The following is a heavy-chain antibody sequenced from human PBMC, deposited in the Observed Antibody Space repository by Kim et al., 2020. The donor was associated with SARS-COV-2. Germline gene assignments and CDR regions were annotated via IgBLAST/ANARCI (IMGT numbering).Heavy chain of an antibody. V-gene: IGHV1-46*01. D-gene: IGHD6-13*01. J-gene: IGHJ6*02. CDR2: VDPSGGST. Sequence: ASVKVSCKASGYTFTSHYIHWVRQAPGQGLEWMGMVDPSGGSTTHAQKFQGRMTMAGDTSTSTVSMELSSLRSEDTAVYYCARDVQNNSSWCMDVWGQGT. CDR3: ARDVQNNSSWCMDV. CDR1: GYTFTSHY.